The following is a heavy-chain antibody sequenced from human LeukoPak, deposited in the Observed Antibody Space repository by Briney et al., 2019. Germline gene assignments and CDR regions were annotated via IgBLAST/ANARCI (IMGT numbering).Heavy chain of an antibody. CDR1: GFTFDDYG. CDR3: ARGGYYDSSVVY. V-gene: IGHV3-20*04. CDR2: INWNGGST. Sequence: GGSLRLSCAASGFTFDDYGMSWVRQAPGKGLEWVSGINWNGGSTGYADSVKGRFTISRDNAKNSLYLQMNSLRAEDTASYYCARGGYYDSSVVYWGQGTLVTVSS. D-gene: IGHD3-22*01. J-gene: IGHJ4*02.